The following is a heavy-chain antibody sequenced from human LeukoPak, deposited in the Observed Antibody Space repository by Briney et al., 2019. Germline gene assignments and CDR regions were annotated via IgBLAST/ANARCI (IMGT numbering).Heavy chain of an antibody. D-gene: IGHD3-22*01. Sequence: GGSLRLSCAASGVTFSSYWMSWVRQAPGKGLEWVANIKQDGNEKYLVDSVKGRFTISRDNAKSSLYLQMNSLRAEDTAGYYCARSSSGYYFDYWGQGTLVAVSS. J-gene: IGHJ4*02. CDR2: IKQDGNEK. CDR1: GVTFSSYW. CDR3: ARSSSGYYFDY. V-gene: IGHV3-7*01.